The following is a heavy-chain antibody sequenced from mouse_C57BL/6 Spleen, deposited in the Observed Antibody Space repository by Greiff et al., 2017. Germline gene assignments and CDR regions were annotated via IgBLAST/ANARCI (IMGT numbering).Heavy chain of an antibody. CDR3: ARGDSSGYAMDY. V-gene: IGHV1-64*01. D-gene: IGHD3-2*02. CDR1: GYTFTSYW. CDR2: IHPNSGST. Sequence: QVQLQQPGAELVKPGASVKLSCKASGYTFTSYWMHWVKQRPGQGLEWIGMIHPNSGSTNYNEKFKSKATLTVDKSSSTAYMKLSSLTSEDSAVYYCARGDSSGYAMDYWGQGTSVTVSS. J-gene: IGHJ4*01.